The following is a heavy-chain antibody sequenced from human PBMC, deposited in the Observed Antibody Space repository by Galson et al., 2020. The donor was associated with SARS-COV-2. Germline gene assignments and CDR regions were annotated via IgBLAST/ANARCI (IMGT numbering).Heavy chain of an antibody. V-gene: IGHV3-11*01. CDR2: ISSSGSTI. CDR3: ARDRRPYGGDEPFDC. CDR1: GFTFSDYY. J-gene: IGHJ4*02. Sequence: GESLKISCAASGFTFSDYYMSWIRQAPGKGLEWVSYISSSGSTIYYADSVKGRFTISRDNAKNSLYLQMNSLRAEDTAVYYCARDRRPYGGDEPFDCWGQGTLVTVSS. D-gene: IGHD2-21*02.